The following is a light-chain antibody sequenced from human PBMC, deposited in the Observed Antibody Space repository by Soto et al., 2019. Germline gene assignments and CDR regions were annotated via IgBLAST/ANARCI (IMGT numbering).Light chain of an antibody. CDR2: SNN. CDR1: SSNIGSNT. J-gene: IGLJ2*01. CDR3: AAWDDSLNGRAV. Sequence: QSVLTQPLSASGTPGQRVTISCSGSSSNIGSNTVNWYQQLPGTAPKLLIYSNNQRPSGVPDRFSGSKSGTSASLAISGLQSEDEADYYCAAWDDSLNGRAVFGGGTQLTVL. V-gene: IGLV1-44*01.